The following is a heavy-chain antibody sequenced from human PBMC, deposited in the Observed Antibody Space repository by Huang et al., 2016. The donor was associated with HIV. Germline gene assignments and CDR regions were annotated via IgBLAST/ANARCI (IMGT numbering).Heavy chain of an antibody. CDR1: GKSVSEVA. J-gene: IGHJ5*02. CDR2: FYGIEGGT. CDR3: VTSRKTISGGRVGWFDP. D-gene: IGHD3-3*01. V-gene: IGHV1-24*01. Sequence: QVQLVQFGAEVKKPGASVKVSCKVSGKSVSEVAMHWVRQAPGKGLECVGGFYGIEGGTVSPQKFQGGVNKTEATSTDTAYMELSGLRSDDTAGYYCVTSRKTISGGRVGWFDPWGQGTLVTVSS.